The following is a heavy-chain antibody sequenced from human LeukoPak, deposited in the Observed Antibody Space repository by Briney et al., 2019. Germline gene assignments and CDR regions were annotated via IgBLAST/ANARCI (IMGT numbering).Heavy chain of an antibody. J-gene: IGHJ4*02. V-gene: IGHV3-74*01. D-gene: IGHD3/OR15-3a*01. CDR2: INSDGINT. CDR1: GFTFSNYW. Sequence: GGSLRLSCAASGFTFSNYWMHWVRQAPGKGLVWVSRINSDGINTSYADSVKGRFTISRDNAKNTLNLQMNSLRAEDTAVYYCAKVGYDFWSGFGRNTDYWGQGTLVTVSS. CDR3: AKVGYDFWSGFGRNTDY.